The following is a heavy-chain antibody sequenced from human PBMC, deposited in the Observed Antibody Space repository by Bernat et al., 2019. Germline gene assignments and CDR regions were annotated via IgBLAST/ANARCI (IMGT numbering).Heavy chain of an antibody. CDR2: ISSSGSTI. Sequence: QVQLVESGGGLVKPGGSLRLSCAASGFTFSDYYMSWIRQAPGKGLEWVSYISSSGSTIYYADSVKGRFTISRDNAKNSLYLQMNSLRAEDTAVYYCARERGRITMVQGVIMDAFDIWGQGTMVTVSS. J-gene: IGHJ3*02. CDR1: GFTFSDYY. D-gene: IGHD3-10*01. CDR3: ARERGRITMVQGVIMDAFDI. V-gene: IGHV3-11*01.